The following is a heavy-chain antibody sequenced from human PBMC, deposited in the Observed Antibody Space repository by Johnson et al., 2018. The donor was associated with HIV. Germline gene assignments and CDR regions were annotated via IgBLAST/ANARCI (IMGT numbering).Heavy chain of an antibody. J-gene: IGHJ3*02. V-gene: IGHV3-30*02. Sequence: QVQLVESGGGVVQPGGSLRLSCAASGFTFSSYGMHWVRQAPGTGLEWVAFIRYDGSTKYYADSVKGRFTISRDNSKNTLYLQMNSLRAEDTAVYYCAKIGQWRERLDAFDIWGQGTMVTVSS. CDR2: IRYDGSTK. CDR3: AKIGQWRERLDAFDI. CDR1: GFTFSSYG. D-gene: IGHD6-19*01.